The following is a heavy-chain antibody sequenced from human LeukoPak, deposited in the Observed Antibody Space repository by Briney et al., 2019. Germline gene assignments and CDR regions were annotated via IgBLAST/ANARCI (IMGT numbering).Heavy chain of an antibody. V-gene: IGHV3-74*01. CDR3: AREEAAYYGSGSYMDY. CDR2: INSDGSST. CDR1: GFTFSSYW. Sequence: QPGGSLRLSCAASGFTFSSYWTHWVRQAPGKGLVWVSRINSDGSSTIYADSVKGRFTISRDNAKNTLYLQMNSLRAEDTAVYYCAREEAAYYGSGSYMDYWGQGTLVTVSS. J-gene: IGHJ4*02. D-gene: IGHD3-10*01.